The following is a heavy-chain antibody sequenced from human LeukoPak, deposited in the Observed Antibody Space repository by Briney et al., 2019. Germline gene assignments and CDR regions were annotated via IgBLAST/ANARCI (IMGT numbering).Heavy chain of an antibody. CDR1: GYSISSGYY. V-gene: IGHV4-61*02. CDR2: IYTSGST. D-gene: IGHD4-23*01. Sequence: SETLSLTCAVSGYSISSGYYWSWIRQPAGKGLEWIGRIYTSGSTNYNPSLKSRVTISVDTSKNQFSLKLSSVTAADTAVYYCARAGYGGNSEVVWFDPWGQGTLVTVSS. J-gene: IGHJ5*02. CDR3: ARAGYGGNSEVVWFDP.